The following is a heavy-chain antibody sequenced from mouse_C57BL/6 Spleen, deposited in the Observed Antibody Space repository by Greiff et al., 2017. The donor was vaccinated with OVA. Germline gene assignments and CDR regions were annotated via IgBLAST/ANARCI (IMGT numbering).Heavy chain of an antibody. CDR1: GFTFSSYA. Sequence: EVKLMESGGGLVKPGGSLKLSCAASGFTFSSYALSWVRQTPEKRLEWVATISDGGSYPYSPDNVKGRFTISRDNAKNNLYLQMGQLKSEDTAMYYCAREAYGSSYWYFDVWGTGTTVTVSS. J-gene: IGHJ1*03. CDR2: ISDGGSYP. V-gene: IGHV5-4*01. CDR3: AREAYGSSYWYFDV. D-gene: IGHD1-1*01.